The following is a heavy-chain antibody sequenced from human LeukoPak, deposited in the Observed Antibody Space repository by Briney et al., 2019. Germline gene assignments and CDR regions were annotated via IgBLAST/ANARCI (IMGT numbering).Heavy chain of an antibody. CDR2: IYHSGGT. J-gene: IGHJ6*02. Sequence: PSETLSLTCTVSGGSISSHFWSWIRQPPGKGLEWIGYIYHSGGTNYNPSLKSRVTISVDTSKTQFSLKLSSVTAADTAVYYCARVVKQQLSAYYYGMDVWGQGTTVTVSS. V-gene: IGHV4-59*08. CDR1: GGSISSHF. D-gene: IGHD6-13*01. CDR3: ARVVKQQLSAYYYGMDV.